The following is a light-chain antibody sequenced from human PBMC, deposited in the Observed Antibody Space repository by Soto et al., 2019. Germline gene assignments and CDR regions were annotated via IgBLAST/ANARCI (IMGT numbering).Light chain of an antibody. CDR3: QQYNTWPPIT. CDR2: DAS. J-gene: IGKJ5*01. Sequence: EIVLTQSPATLSLSPGERATLSCRASQSVSSYLAWYQQKPGQAPRLLIYDASNRATGIPARFSGSGSWTEFTLTISSLQSEDFAVYYCQQYNTWPPITFGQGTRLEIK. V-gene: IGKV3-15*01. CDR1: QSVSSY.